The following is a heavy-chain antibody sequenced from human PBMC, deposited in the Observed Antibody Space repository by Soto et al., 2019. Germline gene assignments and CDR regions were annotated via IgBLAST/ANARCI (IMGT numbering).Heavy chain of an antibody. D-gene: IGHD5-12*01. CDR2: ISGSGGST. V-gene: IGHV3-23*01. CDR1: GFTFSSYA. CDR3: AKDNRRRVVHIVATTTEPCFDY. J-gene: IGHJ4*02. Sequence: GGSLRLSCAASGFTFSSYAMSWVRQAPGKGLEWVSAISGSGGSTYYADSVKGRFTISRDNSKNTLYLQMNSLRAEDTAVYYCAKDNRRRVVHIVATTTEPCFDYWGQGTLVTVSS.